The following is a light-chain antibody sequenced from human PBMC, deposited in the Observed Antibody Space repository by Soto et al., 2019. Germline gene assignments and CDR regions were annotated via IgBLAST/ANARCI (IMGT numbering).Light chain of an antibody. CDR2: KAS. CDR1: QSISDW. V-gene: IGKV1-5*03. CDR3: QQYNTYRTWT. Sequence: DIQMTQSPSTLSTYVGDRVTIPCRSSQSISDWLAWYQQKPGKAPKLLIYKASSLQSGVPSRFSGSGFGTEFTLTISGLQPDDFATYYCQQYNTYRTWTFGQGTKVDI. J-gene: IGKJ1*01.